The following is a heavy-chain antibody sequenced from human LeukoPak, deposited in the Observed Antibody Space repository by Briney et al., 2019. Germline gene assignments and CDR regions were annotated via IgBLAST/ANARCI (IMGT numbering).Heavy chain of an antibody. CDR1: GFTFNSYV. J-gene: IGHJ4*02. V-gene: IGHV3-23*01. CDR2: ISGGGGST. CDR3: ARTGGSGIPGY. Sequence: GGSLRLSCAASGFTFNSYVMSWVRQAPGKGLEWVSTISGGGGSTYYADSVKGRFTISRDNSKNTLYLQMNSLRAEDTAVYYCARTGGSGIPGYWGQGTLVTVSS. D-gene: IGHD2-15*01.